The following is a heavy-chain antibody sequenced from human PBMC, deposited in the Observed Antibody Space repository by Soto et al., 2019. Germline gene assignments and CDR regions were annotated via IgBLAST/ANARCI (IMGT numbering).Heavy chain of an antibody. V-gene: IGHV4-30-4*01. J-gene: IGHJ4*02. CDR1: DGSISSGDYY. CDR2: IYYSGST. Sequence: PSETLSLTCTVSDGSISSGDYYWSWISQPPGKGLEWIGYIYYSGSTYYNPSLKSRVTISVDTSKNQFSLKLSSVTAADTAVYYCARVRGYSGYDYDRFDYWGQGTLVTVSS. CDR3: ARVRGYSGYDYDRFDY. D-gene: IGHD5-12*01.